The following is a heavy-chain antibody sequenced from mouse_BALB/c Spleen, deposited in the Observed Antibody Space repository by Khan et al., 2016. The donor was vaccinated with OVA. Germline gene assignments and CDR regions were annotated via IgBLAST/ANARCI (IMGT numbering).Heavy chain of an antibody. CDR3: ARDYGSRDWYFDV. Sequence: EVQLQESGPGLVKPSQTVSLTCTVTGISITTGNYRWSWIRQFPGNKLEWIGNIYYSGTITYNPSLTSRTTITRATSKSQFFLEMNSLTGEDTATYFCARDYGSRDWYFDVWGEGTTVTVSS. CDR2: IYYSGTI. D-gene: IGHD1-1*01. J-gene: IGHJ1*01. V-gene: IGHV3-5*02. CDR1: GISITTGNYR.